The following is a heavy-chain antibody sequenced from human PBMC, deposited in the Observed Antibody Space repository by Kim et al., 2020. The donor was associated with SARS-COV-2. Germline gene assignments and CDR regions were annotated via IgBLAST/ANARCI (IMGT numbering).Heavy chain of an antibody. CDR2: FDPEDGET. D-gene: IGHD2-15*01. J-gene: IGHJ5*02. V-gene: IGHV1-24*01. Sequence: ASVKVSCKVSGYTLTELSMHWVRQAPGKGLEWMGGFDPEDGETIYAQKFQGRVTMTEDTSTDTAYMELSSLRSEDTAVYYCATGLGYCSGGSCEIRYNWFDPWGQGTLVTVSS. CDR1: GYTLTELS. CDR3: ATGLGYCSGGSCEIRYNWFDP.